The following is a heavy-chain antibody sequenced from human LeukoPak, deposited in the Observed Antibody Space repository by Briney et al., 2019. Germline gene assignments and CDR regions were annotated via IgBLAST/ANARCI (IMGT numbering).Heavy chain of an antibody. CDR1: GDSITTEYYW. CDR3: ARQMGVGVWALDR. Sequence: SETLSLTCDVSGDSITTEYYWWGWLRQPPGKGLEWIAIIFYTGKIHDNPSLRNRISMSVDTSKDQFSLRLSAVTAADTAVYYCARQMGVGVWALDRWGQGTLVTVSS. CDR2: IFYTGKI. V-gene: IGHV4-39*01. J-gene: IGHJ4*02. D-gene: IGHD3-16*01.